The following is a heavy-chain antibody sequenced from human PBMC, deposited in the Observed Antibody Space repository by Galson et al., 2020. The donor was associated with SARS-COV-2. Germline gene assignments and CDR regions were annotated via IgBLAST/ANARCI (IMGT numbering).Heavy chain of an antibody. CDR1: GASIDSTSYY. V-gene: IGHV4-39*07. D-gene: IGHD3-3*01. CDR2: IYYDGTT. J-gene: IGHJ6*02. CDR3: ARDVVGITLYGVVTNYHFYGLDV. Sequence: SETLSLTCTVSGASIDSTSYYWGWIRQPPGKGLEWLGIIYYDGTTYYNPSLKSRVTISIDTCKNQFSLKLSSVTAAADSGVYYCARDVVGITLYGVVTNYHFYGLDVWGQGSTVTVSS.